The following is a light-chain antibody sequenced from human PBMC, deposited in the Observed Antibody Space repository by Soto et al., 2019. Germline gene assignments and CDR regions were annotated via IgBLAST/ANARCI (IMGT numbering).Light chain of an antibody. CDR2: GAS. CDR1: QSVSSTY. V-gene: IGKV3-20*01. Sequence: EIVLTQSPGTLSLSPGERAALSCRASQSVSSTYLAWYQQKPGQAPRLLIYGASSRATGIPDRFSSSGSGTDFTLTISRLEPEDFAVYYCQQHGSSQTFGGGTKVEIK. J-gene: IGKJ4*01. CDR3: QQHGSSQT.